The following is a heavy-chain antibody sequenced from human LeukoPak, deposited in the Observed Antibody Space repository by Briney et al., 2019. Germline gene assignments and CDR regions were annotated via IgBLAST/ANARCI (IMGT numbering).Heavy chain of an antibody. CDR3: ARDLHYSSSRGDFQH. D-gene: IGHD6-13*01. V-gene: IGHV3-30*02. CDR2: IRYDGSNK. CDR1: GFTFSSYG. Sequence: GGSLRLSCAASGFTFSSYGMHWVRQAPGKGLEWVAFIRYDGSNKYYADSVKGRFTISRDNAKNSLYLQMNSLRAEDTAVYYCARDLHYSSSRGDFQHWGQGTLVTVSS. J-gene: IGHJ1*01.